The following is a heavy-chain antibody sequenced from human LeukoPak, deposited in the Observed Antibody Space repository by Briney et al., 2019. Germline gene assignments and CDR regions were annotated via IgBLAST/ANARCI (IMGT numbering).Heavy chain of an antibody. J-gene: IGHJ6*03. CDR1: GYTFTSYD. V-gene: IGHV1-8*01. CDR2: MNPISGDT. CDR3: ARDFREHYYGSGPIPHYYYMDV. D-gene: IGHD3-10*01. Sequence: ASVKVSCKASGYTFTSYDVNWVRQATGQGLEWMGWMNPISGDTGYALKFQGRVTMSRNTSISTAYMELGSLRSEDTAVYYCARDFREHYYGSGPIPHYYYMDVWGKGTTVTISS.